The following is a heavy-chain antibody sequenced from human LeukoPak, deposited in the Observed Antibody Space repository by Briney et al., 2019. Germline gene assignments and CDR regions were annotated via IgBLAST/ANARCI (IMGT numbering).Heavy chain of an antibody. CDR3: ARLVGGTGYFDY. CDR1: GGSISSHY. Sequence: SETLSLTCAVSGGSISSHYWSWVRQPPGKGLEWIGYIYYSGTTNYSPSLKSRVTISVDTSKTQFSLKLSSVTAADTAVYYCARLVGGTGYFDYWGQGALVTVSS. D-gene: IGHD3-9*01. V-gene: IGHV4-59*11. CDR2: IYYSGTT. J-gene: IGHJ4*02.